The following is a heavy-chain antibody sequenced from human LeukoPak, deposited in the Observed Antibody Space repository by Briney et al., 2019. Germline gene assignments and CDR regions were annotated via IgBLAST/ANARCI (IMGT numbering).Heavy chain of an antibody. CDR2: IYYSGST. CDR3: ATDHNQYYYGSGASGGWFDP. J-gene: IGHJ5*02. D-gene: IGHD3-10*01. CDR1: GDSISSSGDY. V-gene: IGHV4-39*07. Sequence: SETLSLTCTVSGDSISSSGDYWGWIRQPPGKGLEWIGNIYYSGSTYYNPSLKSRVTISVDMSKNQFSLKLSSVTAADTALYYCATDHNQYYYGSGASGGWFDPWGQGTLVTVSS.